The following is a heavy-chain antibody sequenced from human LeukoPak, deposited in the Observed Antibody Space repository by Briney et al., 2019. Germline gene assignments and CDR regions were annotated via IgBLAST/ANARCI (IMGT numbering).Heavy chain of an antibody. CDR1: GFTFASYA. D-gene: IGHD4-11*01. V-gene: IGHV3-23*01. CDR3: ADSDYWYPVDY. J-gene: IGHJ4*02. Sequence: PGGSLRLSCAASGFTFASYAMRWVRQAPGKGLEWVSSITNSGDTTYYADSVKGRFTISRDNSKNTLYLQMSSLRAEDTALYYCADSDYWYPVDYWGQGTLVTVSS. CDR2: ITNSGDTT.